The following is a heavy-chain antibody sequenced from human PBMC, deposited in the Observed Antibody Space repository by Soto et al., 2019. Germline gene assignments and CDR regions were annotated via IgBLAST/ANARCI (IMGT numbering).Heavy chain of an antibody. V-gene: IGHV4-39*01. CDR3: ARDFFDSCDYTTDLFDF. D-gene: IGHD3-22*01. J-gene: IGHJ5*01. CDR2: IYHTGNA. CDR1: GDSISNSRFY. Sequence: PSETLSLTCSVSGDSISNSRFYWAWIRQPPGEGLEWIGSIYHTGNAYYNPSLKSRVTISVDTSKNQFSLKLTSVTAADAALYYCARDFFDSCDYTTDLFDFWGQGTLDTGSS.